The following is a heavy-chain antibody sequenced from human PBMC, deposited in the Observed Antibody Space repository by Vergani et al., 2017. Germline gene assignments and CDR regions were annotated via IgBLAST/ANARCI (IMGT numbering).Heavy chain of an antibody. D-gene: IGHD3-16*01. CDR3: AKSIRGGARGNFDS. CDR2: VSWNGNKT. Sequence: EVQLVESGGGLIQPGMSPRLFCAASGFTLDDYAMHWVRQASGKGLEWVAGVSWNGNKTAYADSVKGRFTISRDTVKNLLSLERKSLRREDTALYYCAKSIRGGARGNFDSWGQGTLDSVCS. CDR1: GFTLDDYA. J-gene: IGHJ5*01. V-gene: IGHV3-9*01.